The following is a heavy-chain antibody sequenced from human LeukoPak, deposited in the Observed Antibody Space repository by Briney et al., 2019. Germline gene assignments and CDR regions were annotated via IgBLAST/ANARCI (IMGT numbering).Heavy chain of an antibody. CDR3: ARHRWTDLAYFDYMDV. V-gene: IGHV5-51*01. CDR2: IFPADSET. Sequence: GESLEISCKASGYNFATYWIAWVRQMPGKGLEWVAIIFPADSETKYSPSFRGQVTISADKSISTAYLQWSSLKASDTAMYYCARHRWTDLAYFDYMDVWGKGTTITVSS. CDR1: GYNFATYW. J-gene: IGHJ6*03. D-gene: IGHD3/OR15-3a*01.